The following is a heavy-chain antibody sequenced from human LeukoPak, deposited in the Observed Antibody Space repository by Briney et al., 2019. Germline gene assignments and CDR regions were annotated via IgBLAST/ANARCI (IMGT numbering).Heavy chain of an antibody. V-gene: IGHV3-11*01. J-gene: IGHJ4*02. CDR1: GFTFSDYY. CDR2: ISSSGTTI. CDR3: ARSSRGSGSYRTDY. D-gene: IGHD3-10*01. Sequence: PGGSLRLSCAASGFTFSDYYMSWIRQAPGKGLEWVSYISSSGTTISYADSVKGRFTISRDNAKNSLYLQMNSLRADDTAVCYCARSSRGSGSYRTDYWGQGTLVTVSS.